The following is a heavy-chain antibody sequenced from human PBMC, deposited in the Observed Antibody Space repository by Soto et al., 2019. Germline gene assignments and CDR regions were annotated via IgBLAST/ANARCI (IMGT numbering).Heavy chain of an antibody. CDR2: INHSGRV. D-gene: IGHD3-22*01. V-gene: IGHV4-34*01. CDR1: GGAFGGHS. CDR3: STRAYDPNGYYRFDP. J-gene: IGHJ5*01. Sequence: SETLSLSCGVYGGAFGGHSWTWVRQSPGKGLEWIGDINHSGRVNYSPSLKSRVTISLDTSKNQFSLTLSAVTAADTAMYYCSTRAYDPNGYYRFDPWGQGTLVTVSS.